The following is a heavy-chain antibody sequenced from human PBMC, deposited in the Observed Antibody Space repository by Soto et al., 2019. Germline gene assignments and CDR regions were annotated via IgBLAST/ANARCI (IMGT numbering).Heavy chain of an antibody. CDR1: GFTVSSYG. CDR3: TGEVASGY. J-gene: IGHJ4*02. Sequence: QVQLVESRGGVVQPGRSLRLSCAASGFTVSSYGMHWVRQAPGRGLEWVAVISRDGGTKYYADSVKGRFTISRDNSRNTLFLEMNSLRGHDMAVYYCTGEVASGYWGQGTLVTVSS. CDR2: ISRDGGTK. D-gene: IGHD2-8*02. V-gene: IGHV3-30*03.